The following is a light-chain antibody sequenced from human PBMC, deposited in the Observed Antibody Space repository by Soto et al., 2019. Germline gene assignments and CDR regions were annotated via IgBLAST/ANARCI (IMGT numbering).Light chain of an antibody. CDR3: QHYKHWSPWT. V-gene: IGKV3-15*01. J-gene: IGKJ1*01. CDR2: VAS. Sequence: EVLMTQSPATLSVSPGERATLSCRASQSVSTNLAWYQQKPCQTPRLLVYVASTRATGVPARVSGSGSGTEFTITINSLQSDDFAVYYCQHYKHWSPWTFGQGTKVEIK. CDR1: QSVSTN.